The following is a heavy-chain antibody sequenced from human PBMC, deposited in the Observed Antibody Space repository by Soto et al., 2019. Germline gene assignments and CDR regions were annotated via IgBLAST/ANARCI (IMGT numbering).Heavy chain of an antibody. D-gene: IGHD2-15*01. CDR2: ISYDGSNK. V-gene: IGHV3-30*18. J-gene: IGHJ6*03. CDR1: GFTFSSYG. Sequence: GGSLRLSCAASGFTFSSYGMHWVRQAPGKGLEWVAVISYDGSNKYYADSVKGRFTISRDNSKNTLYLQMNSLRAEDTAVYYCAKDPAVNDRYYYYYMDVWGKGTTVTVSS. CDR3: AKDPAVNDRYYYYYMDV.